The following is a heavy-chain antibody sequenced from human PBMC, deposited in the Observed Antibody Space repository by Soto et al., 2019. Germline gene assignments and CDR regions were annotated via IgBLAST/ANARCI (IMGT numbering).Heavy chain of an antibody. J-gene: IGHJ6*02. V-gene: IGHV1-69*12. D-gene: IGHD4-4*01. CDR2: IIPIFGTA. CDR3: ASTMTTVTTAYSYGIDV. Sequence: QVQLVQSGAEVKKPGSSVKVSCKASGGTFSSYAISWVRQAPGQGLEWMGGIIPIFGTANYAQKFQGRVTITADETKNTAYMDPSSLRSEDTAVYYCASTMTTVTTAYSYGIDVWGQGTTVAVSS. CDR1: GGTFSSYA.